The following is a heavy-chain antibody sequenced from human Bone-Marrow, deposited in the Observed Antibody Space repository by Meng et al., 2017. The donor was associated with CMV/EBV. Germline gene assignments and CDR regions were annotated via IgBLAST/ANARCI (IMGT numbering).Heavy chain of an antibody. CDR3: APGFRSWSGSYSS. CDR1: GAPFSGY. J-gene: IGHJ4*02. CDR2: ITHSGST. D-gene: IGHD1-26*01. V-gene: IGHV4-34*01. Sequence: QVHLKQWGAGLLKPSETLSLTCGVDGAPFSGYWSWVRQPPGKGLEWIGEITHSGSTNYNVSLKSRVTISIDTSKNQFSLKLSSVTATDTAVYYCAPGFRSWSGSYSSWGQGTLVTVSS.